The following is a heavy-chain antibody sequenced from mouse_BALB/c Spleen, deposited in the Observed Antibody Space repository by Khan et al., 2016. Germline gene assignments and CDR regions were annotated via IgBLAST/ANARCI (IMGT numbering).Heavy chain of an antibody. Sequence: EVQLQESGPDLVKPSQSLSLTCTVTGYPITSHYSWHWIRHFPGNKLEWMGYIYYSGSTNYNPSLKSRISLTRDTSKNQFFLQLNSVTTEDTATYYCARSSSGYWYYFDYWGQGTTLTVSS. J-gene: IGHJ2*01. CDR3: ARSSSGYWYYFDY. CDR2: IYYSGST. CDR1: GYPITSHYS. V-gene: IGHV3-1*02. D-gene: IGHD3-1*01.